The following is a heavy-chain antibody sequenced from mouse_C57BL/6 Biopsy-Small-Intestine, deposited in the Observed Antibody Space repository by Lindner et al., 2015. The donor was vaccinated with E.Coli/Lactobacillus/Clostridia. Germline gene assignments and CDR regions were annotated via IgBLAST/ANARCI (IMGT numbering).Heavy chain of an antibody. Sequence: VQLQESGAELVRPGTSVKVSCKASGYAFTNYLIEWVKQRPGQGLEWIGVINPGSGGTNYNEKFKGKATLTADKSSSTAYMQLSSLTSEDSAVYFCARSKLSAYYGNYRYYFDYWGQGTTLTVSS. CDR2: INPGSGGT. J-gene: IGHJ2*01. V-gene: IGHV1-54*01. CDR3: ARSKLSAYYGNYRYYFDY. D-gene: IGHD2-10*01. CDR1: GYAFTNYL.